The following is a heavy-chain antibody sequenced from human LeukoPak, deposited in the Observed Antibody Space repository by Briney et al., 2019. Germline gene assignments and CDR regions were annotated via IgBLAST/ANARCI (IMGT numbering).Heavy chain of an antibody. Sequence: PSETLSLTCTVSGGSISSSSYYWGWIRQPPGKGLEWIGSIYYSGSTYYNPSLKSRVTISVDTSKNQFSLKLSSVTAADTAVYYCARVDYDILTGYQVREIYYYYYYMDVWGKGTTVTVSS. CDR3: ARVDYDILTGYQVREIYYYYYYMDV. J-gene: IGHJ6*03. V-gene: IGHV4-39*07. CDR1: GGSISSSSYY. D-gene: IGHD3-9*01. CDR2: IYYSGST.